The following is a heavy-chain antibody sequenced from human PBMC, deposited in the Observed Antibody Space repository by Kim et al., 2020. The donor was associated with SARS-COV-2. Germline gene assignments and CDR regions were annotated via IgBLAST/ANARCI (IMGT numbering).Heavy chain of an antibody. J-gene: IGHJ3*02. CDR2: IYYSGST. Sequence: SETLSLTCTVSGGSVSSGSYYWSWIRQPPWKGLEWIGYIYYSGSTNYNPSLKSRVTISVDTSKNQFSLKLSSVTAADTAVYYCARVDSGYDRTDAFDIWGQGTMVTVSS. V-gene: IGHV4-61*01. D-gene: IGHD5-12*01. CDR1: GGSVSSGSYY. CDR3: ARVDSGYDRTDAFDI.